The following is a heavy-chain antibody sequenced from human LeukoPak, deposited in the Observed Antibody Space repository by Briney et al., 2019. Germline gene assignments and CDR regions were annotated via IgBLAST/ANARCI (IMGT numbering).Heavy chain of an antibody. Sequence: ASVKVSCKASGYTFSGYSMHLVRQAPGQGLEWMGRINPNSGVTYYAQKFQGRVTMTSDTSITTAYMELSSLTSDDTATYYCARDASNWSAFDSWGQGTLVIVSS. CDR1: GYTFSGYS. D-gene: IGHD1-20*01. V-gene: IGHV1-2*06. J-gene: IGHJ5*01. CDR3: ARDASNWSAFDS. CDR2: INPNSGVT.